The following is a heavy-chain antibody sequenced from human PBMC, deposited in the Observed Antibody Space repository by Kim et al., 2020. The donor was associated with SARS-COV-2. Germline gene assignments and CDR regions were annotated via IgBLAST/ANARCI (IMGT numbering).Heavy chain of an antibody. V-gene: IGHV3-23*01. CDR1: GFTFSSYA. Sequence: GGSLRLSCAASGFTFSSYAMSWVRQAPGKGLEWVSAISGSGGSTYYADSVKGRFTISRDNSKNTLYLQMNSLRAEDTAVYYCATRTMVRGVILTLYYYGMDVWGQGTTVTVSS. J-gene: IGHJ6*02. D-gene: IGHD3-10*01. CDR2: ISGSGGST. CDR3: ATRTMVRGVILTLYYYGMDV.